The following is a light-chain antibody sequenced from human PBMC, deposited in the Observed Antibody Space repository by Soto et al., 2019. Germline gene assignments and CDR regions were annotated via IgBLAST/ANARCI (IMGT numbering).Light chain of an antibody. J-gene: IGKJ2*01. CDR2: GAS. CDR1: QSVSSSY. V-gene: IGKV3-20*01. Sequence: EIVLTQSPGTLSLSPGERATLSCRASQSVSSSYLAWYQHKPGQAPRLLIYGASSRATGIPDRFSGSGSGTDFTLTISRLEPEDFAVYYCQQYASSPVYTFGQGTKLEIK. CDR3: QQYASSPVYT.